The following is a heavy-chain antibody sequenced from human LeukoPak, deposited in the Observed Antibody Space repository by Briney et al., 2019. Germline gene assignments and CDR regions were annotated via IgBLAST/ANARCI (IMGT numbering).Heavy chain of an antibody. D-gene: IGHD6-19*01. CDR3: ARLRFSSSGSNFDY. V-gene: IGHV1-8*03. Sequence: ASVKVSCKASGYTFSGYEIHWVRQATGQGPEWMGRVNPSTGDTTYGQKFQDRISITRDTSRRSSDMELNTLRSEDTAIYYCARLRFSSSGSNFDYWGQGTLVTVSS. J-gene: IGHJ4*02. CDR1: GYTFSGYE. CDR2: VNPSTGDT.